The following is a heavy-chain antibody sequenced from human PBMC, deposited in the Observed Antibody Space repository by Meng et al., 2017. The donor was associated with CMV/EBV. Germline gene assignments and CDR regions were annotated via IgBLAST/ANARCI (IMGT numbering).Heavy chain of an antibody. Sequence: GESLKISCAASGFTFSTSWMSWVRQAPGKGLEWVANIREDGSSKYYADPVKGRFTISRDNAKNSPFLQMSSLRAEDTAMYYCARAGLGYCSVTSCYNDYWGQGTLVTVSS. D-gene: IGHD2-2*02. CDR2: IREDGSSK. V-gene: IGHV3-7*01. CDR3: ARAGLGYCSVTSCYNDY. J-gene: IGHJ4*02. CDR1: GFTFSTSW.